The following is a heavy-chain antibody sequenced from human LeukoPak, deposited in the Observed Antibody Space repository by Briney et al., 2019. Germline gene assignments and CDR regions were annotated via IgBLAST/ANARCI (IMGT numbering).Heavy chain of an antibody. Sequence: GGSLRLSCAASGFTFSSYAMSWVRQAPGKGLEWVSAISGSGGSTYYADSVKGRFTISRDNSKNTLYLQMNSLRAEDTAVYYCAKGRAAVVPAATGLYFDYWGQGTLVTVSS. V-gene: IGHV3-23*01. CDR1: GFTFSSYA. J-gene: IGHJ4*02. CDR3: AKGRAAVVPAATGLYFDY. D-gene: IGHD2-2*01. CDR2: ISGSGGST.